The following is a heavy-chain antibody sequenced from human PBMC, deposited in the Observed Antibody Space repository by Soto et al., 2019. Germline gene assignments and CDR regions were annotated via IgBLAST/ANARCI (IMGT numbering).Heavy chain of an antibody. CDR1: GFSFSDYY. CDR2: TRNKASSYTT. V-gene: IGHV3-72*01. J-gene: IGHJ4*02. CDR3: AREGSSSSPDYEY. D-gene: IGHD2-2*01. Sequence: EVQLVESGGSLVQPGGSLRLSCAASGFSFSDYYINWVRQAPGKGLEWVGRTRNKASSYTTDYAAFVKGRFTISRDDSKNLIYLQMNSLKTEDTAVYYCAREGSSSSPDYEYWGQGTLVTVSS.